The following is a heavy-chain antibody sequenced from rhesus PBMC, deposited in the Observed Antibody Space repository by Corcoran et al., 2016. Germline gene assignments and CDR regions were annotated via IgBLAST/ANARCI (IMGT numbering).Heavy chain of an antibody. CDR1: GFHFGSYA. D-gene: IGHD6-25*01. J-gene: IGHJ2*01. V-gene: IGHV1-198*02. CDR3: ARPGHSGSDDWYFDL. Sequence: QVQLEQSGAEVKKPGASVQVSGQASGFHFGSYAISWVRQSPGPRLEWVGVSRPLVCITNYAEKFQGLVTIPADTSTSTASMELRSLRSEATAVYYFARPGHSGSDDWYFDLWGPGTPITISS. CDR2: SRPLVCIT.